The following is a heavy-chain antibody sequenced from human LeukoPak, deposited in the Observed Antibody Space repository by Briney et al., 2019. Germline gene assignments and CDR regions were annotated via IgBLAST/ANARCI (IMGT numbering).Heavy chain of an antibody. J-gene: IGHJ4*02. V-gene: IGHV3-48*01. CDR1: GFTFSHYG. D-gene: IGHD1-1*01. CDR2: ISSASGNI. Sequence: GGSLRLSCVASGFTFSHYGIHWVRQAPGKGLEWVSHISSASGNINYADSVKGRFTISRDNAKNSLYLQMSSLRAEDTAVYYCARDPVFVAGTGFDYWGQGTLVTVSS. CDR3: ARDPVFVAGTGFDY.